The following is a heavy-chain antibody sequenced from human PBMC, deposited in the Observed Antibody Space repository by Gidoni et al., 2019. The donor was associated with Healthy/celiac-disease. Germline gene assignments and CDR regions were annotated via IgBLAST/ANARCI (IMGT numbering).Heavy chain of an antibody. J-gene: IGHJ4*02. D-gene: IGHD5-12*01. CDR2: IYYSGST. CDR3: ARHANSGYDRHFDY. CDR1: GGSISSYY. V-gene: IGHV4-59*08. Sequence: QVQLQESGPGLVKPSETLSLTCTVSGGSISSYYWSWIRQPPGKGLEWIGYIYYSGSTNYNPSLKSRVTISVDTSKNQFSLKLSSVTAADTAVYYCARHANSGYDRHFDYWGQGTLVTVSS.